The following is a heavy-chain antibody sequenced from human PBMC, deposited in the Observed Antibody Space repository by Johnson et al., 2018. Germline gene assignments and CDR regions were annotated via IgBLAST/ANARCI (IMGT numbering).Heavy chain of an antibody. D-gene: IGHD4-17*01. Sequence: VQLVQSGEGLVQPGGSLRLSCAASGFTFSSYAMHWVRQAPGKGLEYVSAISSNGGSTYYADSVKGRFTISRDNSKNTLYLQMGSLRAEDTAVYYCTKDTDTDDAFDIWGQGTMVTVSS. CDR3: TKDTDTDDAFDI. V-gene: IGHV3-64*02. CDR1: GFTFSSYA. CDR2: ISSNGGST. J-gene: IGHJ3*02.